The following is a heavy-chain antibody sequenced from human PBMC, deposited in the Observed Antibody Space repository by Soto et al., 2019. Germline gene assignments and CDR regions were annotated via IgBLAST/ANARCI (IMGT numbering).Heavy chain of an antibody. CDR2: IYWDDDK. Sequence: QITLKESGPPLVKPTQTLTLTCTFSGFSLSTSGVGVGWIRQPPGKALEWLALIYWDDDKRYSPSLKSTLAITKDTAIHQVVRTMTNMAPVDTATYYCAHIRDTYGAFDYWGQGTLVTVSS. CDR3: AHIRDTYGAFDY. D-gene: IGHD5-18*01. J-gene: IGHJ4*02. V-gene: IGHV2-5*02. CDR1: GFSLSTSGVG.